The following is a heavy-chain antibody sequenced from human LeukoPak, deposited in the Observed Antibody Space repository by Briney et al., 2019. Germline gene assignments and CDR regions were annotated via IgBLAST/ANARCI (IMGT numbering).Heavy chain of an antibody. CDR2: IYHSGST. CDR1: GGSISSGGYS. V-gene: IGHV4-30-2*01. CDR3: ARDSYYYGSGSSGFDY. J-gene: IGHJ4*02. D-gene: IGHD3-10*01. Sequence: SETLSLTCAVSGGSISSGGYSWSWIRQPPGKGLEWIGYIYHSGSTYYNPSLKSRVTISVDRSKNQFSLKLSSVTAADTAVYYCARDSYYYGSGSSGFDYWGQGTLVTVSS.